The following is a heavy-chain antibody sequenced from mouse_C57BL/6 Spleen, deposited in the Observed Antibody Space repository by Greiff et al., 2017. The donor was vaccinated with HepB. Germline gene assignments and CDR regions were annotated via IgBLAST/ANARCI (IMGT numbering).Heavy chain of an antibody. CDR2: ILPGSGST. Sequence: QVQLQQSGAELMKPGASVKLSCKATGYTFTGYWIEWVKQRPGHGLEWIGEILPGSGSTNYNEKFKGKATFTADTSSNTAYMQLSSLTTEDSAIYYCARPFYYYGSSFYAMDYWGQGTSVTDSS. CDR1: GYTFTGYW. V-gene: IGHV1-9*01. CDR3: ARPFYYYGSSFYAMDY. J-gene: IGHJ4*01. D-gene: IGHD1-1*01.